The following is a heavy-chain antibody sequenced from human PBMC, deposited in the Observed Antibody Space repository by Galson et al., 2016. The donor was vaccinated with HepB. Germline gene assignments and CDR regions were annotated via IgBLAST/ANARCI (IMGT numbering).Heavy chain of an antibody. CDR3: ARVMATAGVYFDS. J-gene: IGHJ4*02. D-gene: IGHD6-13*01. V-gene: IGHV3-30*04. CDR1: GFTFTTYA. CDR2: ISYDASDK. Sequence: SLRLSCAASGFTFTTYAMHWVRQAPGKGLECVAAISYDASDKYYADSVKGRFTISRDNSKNTLYLQMNSLRPEDTAVFYCARVMATAGVYFDSWGPGTLVTVSS.